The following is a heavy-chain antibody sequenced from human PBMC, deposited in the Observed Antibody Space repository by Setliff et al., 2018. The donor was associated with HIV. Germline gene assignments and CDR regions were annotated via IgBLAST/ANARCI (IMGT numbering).Heavy chain of an antibody. Sequence: SETLSLTCTVSGGSISSYYWGWLRQPPGKGLEWIGSVHSYGSVYYNPSLQSRVTVSVDTSKNRFSLNLRSVTATDTAIYYCARHGDYEYFQHWGRGTPVTVSS. J-gene: IGHJ1*01. V-gene: IGHV4-39*01. CDR2: VHSYGSV. CDR1: GGSISSYY. D-gene: IGHD4-17*01. CDR3: ARHGDYEYFQH.